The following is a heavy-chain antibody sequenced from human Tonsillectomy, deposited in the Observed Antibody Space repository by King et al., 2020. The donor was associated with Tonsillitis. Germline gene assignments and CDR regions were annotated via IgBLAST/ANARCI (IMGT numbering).Heavy chain of an antibody. D-gene: IGHD3-10*01. V-gene: IGHV6-1*01. CDR3: AGGGLVRGAIGWFDP. CDR2: TYYRSKWYN. CDR1: GDGVSSNSAG. J-gene: IGHJ5*02. Sequence: VQLQQSGPGLVKPSQTLSLTCAISGDGVSSNSAGWNWIRQSPSRGLEWLGRTYYRSKWYNDYAVSVKSRITINPDTSKNQFSLQLNSVTPEDTAVYYCAGGGLVRGAIGWFDPWGQGTLVTVSS.